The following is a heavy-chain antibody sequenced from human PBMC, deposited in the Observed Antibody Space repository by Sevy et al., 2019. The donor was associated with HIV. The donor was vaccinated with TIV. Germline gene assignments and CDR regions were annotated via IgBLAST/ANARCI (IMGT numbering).Heavy chain of an antibody. CDR1: GFTFSSYG. V-gene: IGHV3-30*02. CDR2: IRYDGSNK. CDR3: AKSPPTYYDFWSGYLYYFDY. Sequence: GGSLRLSCAASGFTFSSYGMHWVRQAPGKGLEWVAFIRYDGSNKYYADSVKGRFTISRDNSKNTLYLKMNSLRAEDTAVYYCAKSPPTYYDFWSGYLYYFDYWGQGTLVTVSS. J-gene: IGHJ4*02. D-gene: IGHD3-3*01.